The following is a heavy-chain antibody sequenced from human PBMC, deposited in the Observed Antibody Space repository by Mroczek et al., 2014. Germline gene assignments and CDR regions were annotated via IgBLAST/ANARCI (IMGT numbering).Heavy chain of an antibody. D-gene: IGHD3-3*01. V-gene: IGHV1-8*01. Sequence: QVQLVQSGAEVKKPGASVKVSCKASGYTFTSYDINWVRQATGQGLEWMGWMNPNSGNTGYAQKFQGRVTMTRNTSISTAYMELSSLRSEDTAVYYCARTYYDFWSGYYPNWFDPWGQGTLVTVSS. J-gene: IGHJ5*02. CDR2: MNPNSGNT. CDR3: ARTYYDFWSGYYPNWFDP. CDR1: GYTFTSYD.